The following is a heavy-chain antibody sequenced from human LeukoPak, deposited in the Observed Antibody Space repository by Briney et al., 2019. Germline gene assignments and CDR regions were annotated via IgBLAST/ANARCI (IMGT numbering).Heavy chain of an antibody. CDR3: ARGVVGEPYYFDY. J-gene: IGHJ4*02. CDR2: ISVYNGNT. V-gene: IGHV1-18*01. CDR1: GYTFTSYG. Sequence: ASVKVSCKASGYTFTSYGISWVRQAPGQGLEWMGWISVYNGNTNYAQNLQGRVTMTTDTSTSTAYMDLRSLTSDDTAVYYCARGVVGEPYYFDYWGQGTLVTVSS. D-gene: IGHD3-10*01.